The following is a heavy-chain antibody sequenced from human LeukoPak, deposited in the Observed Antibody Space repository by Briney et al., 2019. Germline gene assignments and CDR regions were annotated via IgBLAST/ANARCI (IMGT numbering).Heavy chain of an antibody. CDR2: ISYDGSNK. J-gene: IGHJ3*02. V-gene: IGHV3-30*04. Sequence: GGSLRLSCAASGFTFSSYAMHWVRQASGKGLEWVAVISYDGSNKYYADSVKGRFTNSRDNSKNTLYLQMNSLRAEDTAVYYCAMYDFWSGYYRLDAFDIWGQGTMVTVSS. D-gene: IGHD3-3*01. CDR1: GFTFSSYA. CDR3: AMYDFWSGYYRLDAFDI.